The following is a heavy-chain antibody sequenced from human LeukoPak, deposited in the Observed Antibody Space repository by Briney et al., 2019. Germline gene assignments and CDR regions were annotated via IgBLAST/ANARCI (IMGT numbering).Heavy chain of an antibody. CDR1: GFTFSSYE. Sequence: GGSLRLSCAASGFTFSSYEMNWVRQAPGKGLEWVSYISSSGSTIYYADSVKGRFTISRDNTKNSLYLQMNSLRAEDTAVYYCARMSVSSFDYWGQGTLVTVSS. CDR2: ISSSGSTI. V-gene: IGHV3-48*03. CDR3: ARMSVSSFDY. J-gene: IGHJ4*02.